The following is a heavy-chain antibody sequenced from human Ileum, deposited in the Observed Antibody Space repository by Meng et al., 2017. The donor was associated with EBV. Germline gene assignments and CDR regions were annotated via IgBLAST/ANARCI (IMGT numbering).Heavy chain of an antibody. J-gene: IGHJ4*02. CDR1: GGSVSSGGNY. Sequence: QVQLQESGTGLVKHSETLSLTCSVRGGSVSSGGNYCSWIRQPPGKGLEWIGYIYNSGSTNYNPSLKSRVTISVDTSKNQFSLKLSSVTAADTAVYYCARDGYSSGSDWGQGTLVTVSS. V-gene: IGHV4-61*08. D-gene: IGHD6-19*01. CDR2: IYNSGST. CDR3: ARDGYSSGSD.